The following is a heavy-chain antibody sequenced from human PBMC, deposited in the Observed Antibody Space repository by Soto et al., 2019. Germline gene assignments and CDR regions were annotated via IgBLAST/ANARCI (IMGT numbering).Heavy chain of an antibody. V-gene: IGHV3-33*01. CDR2: IWYDGSNK. CDR1: GFTFSSYG. CDR3: ARGYYEWAFDY. D-gene: IGHD3-22*01. J-gene: IGHJ4*02. Sequence: QVQLVESGGGVVQPGRSPRLSCAASGFTFSSYGMHWVRQAPGKGLEWVAVIWYDGSNKYYADSVKGRFTISRDNSKNTLYLQMNSLRAEDTAVYYCARGYYEWAFDYWGQGTLVTVSS.